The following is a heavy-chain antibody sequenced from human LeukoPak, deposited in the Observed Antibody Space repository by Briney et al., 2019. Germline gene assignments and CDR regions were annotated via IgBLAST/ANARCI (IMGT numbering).Heavy chain of an antibody. CDR3: ARVRSSSWTEDY. J-gene: IGHJ4*02. CDR1: GFTFSSYN. Sequence: GGSLRLSCAASGFTFSSYNMNWVRQAPGKGLEWVSYISSSGSTIYYADSVKGRLTISRDNAKNSLYLQLNSLRPEDTAVYYCARVRSSSWTEDYWGQGTLVTVSS. D-gene: IGHD6-13*01. CDR2: ISSSGSTI. V-gene: IGHV3-48*01.